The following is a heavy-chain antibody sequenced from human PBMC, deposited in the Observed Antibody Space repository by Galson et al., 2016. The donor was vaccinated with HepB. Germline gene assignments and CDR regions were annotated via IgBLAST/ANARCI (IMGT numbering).Heavy chain of an antibody. Sequence: SVKVSCKASGYTFTNYGISWVRQAPGQGLEWMGWISVYNGNTNYAQKVQGRLSMTTDTSTSTAYMELRNLRSDDTAIYYCARDRGYEEAHYFWGFDPWGQGTLVTVSS. CDR3: ARDRGYEEAHYFWGFDP. V-gene: IGHV1-18*04. CDR2: ISVYNGNT. J-gene: IGHJ5*02. CDR1: GYTFTNYG. D-gene: IGHD3-3*01.